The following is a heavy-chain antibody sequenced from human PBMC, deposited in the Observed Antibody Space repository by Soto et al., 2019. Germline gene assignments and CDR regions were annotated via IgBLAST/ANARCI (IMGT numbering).Heavy chain of an antibody. D-gene: IGHD7-27*01. CDR3: ARGPSGDKFDS. CDR2: IYDGGRT. Sequence: QVQLQESGPGLVKPSQTLSLTCTVSGGSISTGDYWWSWIRQSPDMGLEWIGHIYDGGRTYNNPSLERRVTMSVATSKSQLSLTLSSVRAADTAVYYCARGPSGDKFDSWGQGTLVTVSS. V-gene: IGHV4-30-4*01. CDR1: GGSISTGDYW. J-gene: IGHJ4*02.